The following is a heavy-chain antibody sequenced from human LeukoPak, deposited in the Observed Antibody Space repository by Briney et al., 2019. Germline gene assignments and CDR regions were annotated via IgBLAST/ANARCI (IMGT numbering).Heavy chain of an antibody. CDR1: GGSISSSSYY. J-gene: IGHJ4*02. Sequence: SETLSLTCTVSGGSISSSSYYWGWIRQPPGKGLEWIGSIYYSGSTYYSPSLKSRVTISVDTSKNQFSLKLSSVTAADTAVYYCARMVRGVYYFDYWGQGTLVTVSS. CDR2: IYYSGST. D-gene: IGHD3-10*01. CDR3: ARMVRGVYYFDY. V-gene: IGHV4-39*01.